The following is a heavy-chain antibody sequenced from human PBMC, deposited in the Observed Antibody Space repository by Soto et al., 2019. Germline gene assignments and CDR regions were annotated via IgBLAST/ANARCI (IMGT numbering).Heavy chain of an antibody. CDR3: AKDVWSAPRHV. J-gene: IGHJ6*02. D-gene: IGHD3-3*01. V-gene: IGHV3-30*18. Sequence: QVQLVESGGGVVQPGRSLRLSCAASGFTFSSYGMHWVRQAPGKGLEWVAVISYDGSNKYYADSVKGRFTISSDNSKNTRYLKMNSRRAEDTAVYYWAKDVWSAPRHVWGQGTTVTVSS. CDR2: ISYDGSNK. CDR1: GFTFSSYG.